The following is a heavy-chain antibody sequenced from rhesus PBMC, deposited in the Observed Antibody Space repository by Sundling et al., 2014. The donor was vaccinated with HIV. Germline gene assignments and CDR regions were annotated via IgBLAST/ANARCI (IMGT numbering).Heavy chain of an antibody. CDR3: ARPHSGSWTFDC. CDR1: GGSISSNF. V-gene: IGHV4-169*01. CDR2: IHGRGTST. Sequence: QLQLQESGPGLVKPSETLSVTCAVSGGSISSNFWSWIRQAPGKGLEWIGYIHGRGTSTNYNPSLKSRVTLSVDTSKNHLSLKLSSVTAADTAVYYCARPHSGSWTFDCWGQGVLVTVSS. J-gene: IGHJ4*01. D-gene: IGHD6-25*01.